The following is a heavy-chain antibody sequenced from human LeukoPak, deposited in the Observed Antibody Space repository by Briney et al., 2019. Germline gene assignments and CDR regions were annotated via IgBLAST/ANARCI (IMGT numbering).Heavy chain of an antibody. CDR3: ARDQTSSFTLREVDY. CDR1: GFTFSDYS. J-gene: IGHJ4*02. V-gene: IGHV3-21*01. D-gene: IGHD3-10*01. CDR2: ISSNSRFI. Sequence: PGGSLRLSCAASGFTFSDYSMNWVRQAPGEGLEWVSSISSNSRFIYYADSVKGRFTVSRDNAENSLYLQMNTLRAEDTAVYYCARDQTSSFTLREVDYWGQGTLVTVSS.